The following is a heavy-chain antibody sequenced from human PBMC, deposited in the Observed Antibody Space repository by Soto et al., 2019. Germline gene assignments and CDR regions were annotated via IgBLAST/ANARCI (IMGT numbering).Heavy chain of an antibody. CDR3: ARDAYGGNSYDY. V-gene: IGHV1-2*04. CDR2: INPNSGGT. CDR1: GSTFTGYY. D-gene: IGHD2-15*01. J-gene: IGHJ4*02. Sequence: ASVKVSCKASGSTFTGYYMHWVRQAPGQGLEWMGWINPNSGGTNYAQKFQGWVTMTRDTSISTAYMELSRLRSDDTAVYYCARDAYGGNSYDYWGQGTLVTVSS.